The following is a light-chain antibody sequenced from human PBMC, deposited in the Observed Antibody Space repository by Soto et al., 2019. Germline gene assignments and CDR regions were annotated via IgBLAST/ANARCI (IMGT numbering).Light chain of an antibody. CDR1: QSVSSSY. V-gene: IGKV3-20*01. CDR2: GAS. Sequence: EIVLTQSPGTLSLSPGERATLSCRASQSVSSSYLAWYQQKPGQAHRLLIYGASSRATGIPDRFSGSGSGTDFTLTISRLEPEDFAVYYCQQYNGWPLTFGGGSKVDI. J-gene: IGKJ4*01. CDR3: QQYNGWPLT.